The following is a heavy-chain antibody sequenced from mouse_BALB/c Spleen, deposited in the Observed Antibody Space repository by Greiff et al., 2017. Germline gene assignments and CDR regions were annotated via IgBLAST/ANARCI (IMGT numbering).Heavy chain of an antibody. CDR2: ISSGGGST. J-gene: IGHJ1*01. V-gene: IGHV5-12-1*01. CDR1: GFAFSSYD. Sequence: EVKLVESGGGLVKPGGSLKLSCAASGFAFSSYDMSWVRQTPEKRLEWVAYISSGGGSTYYPDTVKGRFTISRDNAKNTLYLQMSSLKSEDTAMYYCARRDYYGSRWYFDVWGAGTTVTVSS. CDR3: ARRDYYGSRWYFDV. D-gene: IGHD1-1*01.